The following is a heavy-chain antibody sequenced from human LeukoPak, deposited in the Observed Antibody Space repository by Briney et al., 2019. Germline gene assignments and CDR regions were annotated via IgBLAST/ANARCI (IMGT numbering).Heavy chain of an antibody. CDR3: VKDNPLDY. CDR1: GFTFSNYG. CDR2: IRYDGNNK. D-gene: IGHD1-14*01. V-gene: IGHV3-30*02. Sequence: GGSLRLTCGASGFTFSNYGMLWVRQAPGKGLDWVAFIRYDGNNKLYADSVKGRFTISRDNSKNTLYLHINSLRAEDTAVYYCVKDNPLDYWGQGTLVTVSS. J-gene: IGHJ4*02.